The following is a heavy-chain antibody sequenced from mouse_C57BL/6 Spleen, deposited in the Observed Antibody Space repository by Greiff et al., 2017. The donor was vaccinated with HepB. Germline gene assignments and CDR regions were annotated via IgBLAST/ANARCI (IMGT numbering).Heavy chain of an antibody. J-gene: IGHJ3*01. V-gene: IGHV1-61*01. Sequence: VKLQQPGAELVRPGSSVKLSCKASGYTFTSYWMDWVKQRPGQGLEWIGNIYPSDSETHYNQKFKDKATLTVDKSSSTAYMQLSSLTSEDSAVYYCARLGWDAYWGQGTLVTVSA. CDR1: GYTFTSYW. CDR3: ARLGWDAY. D-gene: IGHD4-1*01. CDR2: IYPSDSET.